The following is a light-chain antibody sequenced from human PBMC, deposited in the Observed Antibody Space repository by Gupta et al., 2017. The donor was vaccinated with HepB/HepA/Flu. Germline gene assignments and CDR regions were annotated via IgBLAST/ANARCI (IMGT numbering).Light chain of an antibody. Sequence: DIQMTQSPSTLPASVGDRVTITCRASQSFSTWLAWYQQKPGKAPKLLIYKASNLESGVPSRFSGSGSGTEFTLTISSLQPDDFATYYFLAYNGFWTFGQGTRVENK. CDR2: KAS. CDR3: LAYNGFWT. V-gene: IGKV1-5*03. CDR1: QSFSTW. J-gene: IGKJ1*01.